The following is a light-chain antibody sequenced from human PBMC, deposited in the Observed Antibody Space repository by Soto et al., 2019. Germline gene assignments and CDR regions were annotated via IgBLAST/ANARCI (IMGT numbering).Light chain of an antibody. V-gene: IGKV3-11*01. Sequence: EIVLTQSPGTLSLSPGERATLSCRASQAISSNCLVWYQVKSGRAPRVLMYDASKRATGIPARFSGSGSGTDFTLTISSLEPEDFAVYYCQQRDIWPWTFGQGTKVDIK. J-gene: IGKJ1*01. CDR1: QAISSNC. CDR3: QQRDIWPWT. CDR2: DAS.